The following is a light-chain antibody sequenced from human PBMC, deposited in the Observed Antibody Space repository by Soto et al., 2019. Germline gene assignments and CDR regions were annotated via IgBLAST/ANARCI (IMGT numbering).Light chain of an antibody. CDR1: QGISSY. CDR3: QQLNSYPPLT. CDR2: AAS. J-gene: IGKJ4*01. Sequence: IQLTQSPSSLSASVGDRVTITCRASQGISSYLAWYQQKPGKATELLIYAASTLQSGVPSRFSGSGSGTDFTLTISGLQPEDFATYYCQQLNSYPPLTFGGGTKVEIK. V-gene: IGKV1-9*01.